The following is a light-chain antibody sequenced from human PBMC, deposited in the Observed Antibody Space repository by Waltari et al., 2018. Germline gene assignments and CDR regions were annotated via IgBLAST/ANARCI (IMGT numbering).Light chain of an antibody. CDR3: SAWDSSLSGVL. V-gene: IGLV1-51*02. CDR1: SSNIGRNY. J-gene: IGLJ2*01. CDR2: QDN. Sequence: QSVLTQPPSVSAAPGQRVTISCSGSSSNIGRNYVSWYQQVPGTAPKLLIYQDNKRPSGVSDRFSGSKSGTSASLAITGLQAGAEADYYCSAWDSSLSGVLFGGGTRLTVL.